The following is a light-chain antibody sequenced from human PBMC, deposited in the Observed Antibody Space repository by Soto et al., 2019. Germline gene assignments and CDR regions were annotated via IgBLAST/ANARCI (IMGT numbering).Light chain of an antibody. V-gene: IGKV1-5*03. CDR1: QTIRSW. CDR3: QHHNSYSEA. J-gene: IGKJ1*01. CDR2: KAS. Sequence: DIQMTQSPSTLSGSVGDRVTITCRASQTIRSWLAWYQQKPGKAPKLLIYKASTLKSGVPSRFSGSGSGTEFTLTISSLQPDDFATYYCQHHNSYSEAFGQGTKV.